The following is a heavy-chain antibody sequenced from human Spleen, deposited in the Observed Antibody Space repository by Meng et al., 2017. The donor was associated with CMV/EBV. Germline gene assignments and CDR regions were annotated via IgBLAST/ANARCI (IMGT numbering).Heavy chain of an antibody. CDR1: GYSFTNYW. J-gene: IGHJ4*02. V-gene: IGHV5-51*01. D-gene: IGHD5-18*01. Sequence: KGSGYSFTNYWIGWVRQMPGKGLEWMGIIYPGDSDTRYSPSFQGQVTISADKSISTAYLQWSGLRASDTAMYYCARISGYSYGPFDFWGQGTLVTVSS. CDR3: ARISGYSYGPFDF. CDR2: IYPGDSDT.